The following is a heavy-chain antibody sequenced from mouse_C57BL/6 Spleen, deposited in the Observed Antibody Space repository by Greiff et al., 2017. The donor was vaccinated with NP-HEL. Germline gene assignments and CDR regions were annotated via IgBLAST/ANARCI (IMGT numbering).Heavy chain of an antibody. J-gene: IGHJ2*01. D-gene: IGHD1-1*01. Sequence: VQLQQPGAELVMPGASVKLSCKASGYTFTSYWMHWVKQRPGQGLEWIGEIDPSDSYTNYNQKFKGKSTLTVDKSSSTAYIQLSSLTSEDSAVYYCARRGYYWYFDYWGQGTTLTVSS. CDR1: GYTFTSYW. V-gene: IGHV1-69*01. CDR3: ARRGYYWYFDY. CDR2: IDPSDSYT.